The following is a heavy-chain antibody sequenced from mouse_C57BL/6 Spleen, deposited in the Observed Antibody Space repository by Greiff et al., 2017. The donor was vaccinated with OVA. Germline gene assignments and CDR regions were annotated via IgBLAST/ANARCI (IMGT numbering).Heavy chain of an antibody. V-gene: IGHV1-15*01. D-gene: IGHD2-3*01. CDR3: TRFDGYYW. CDR2: LDPETGGT. CDR1: GYTFTDYE. J-gene: IGHJ2*01. Sequence: QVQLKQSGAELVRPGASVTLSCKASGYTFTDYEMHWVKQTPVHGLEWIGALDPETGGTAYNQKFKGKAILTADKSSSTAYMELRSLTSEDSAVYYCTRFDGYYWGGQGTTLTVSS.